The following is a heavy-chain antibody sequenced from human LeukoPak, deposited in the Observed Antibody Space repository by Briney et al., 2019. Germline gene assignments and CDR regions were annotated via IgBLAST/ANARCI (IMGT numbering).Heavy chain of an antibody. CDR2: IKEDGSEK. V-gene: IGHV3-7*01. CDR1: GFTFSNYW. Sequence: PGGSLRLSCAASGFTFSNYWMSWVRQAPGKGLEWVANIKEDGSEKYYVDSVKGRFTISRDNAKNSLYLQMNSLRVEDTAVYYCASGLYWGQGTLVTVSS. CDR3: ASGLY. J-gene: IGHJ4*02.